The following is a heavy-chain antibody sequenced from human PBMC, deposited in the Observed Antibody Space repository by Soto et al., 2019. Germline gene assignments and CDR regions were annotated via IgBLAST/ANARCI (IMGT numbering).Heavy chain of an antibody. CDR1: GGTFSSYA. Sequence: QVQLVQSGAEVKKPGSSVKVSCKASGGTFSSYAISWVRQAPGQGLEWMGGIIPIFGTANYAQKFQGRVTITADESTSTAYMELSSLRSEDTAVYYCARDEIGDALDRYYGMDVWGQGTTVTVSS. J-gene: IGHJ6*02. CDR2: IIPIFGTA. CDR3: ARDEIGDALDRYYGMDV. D-gene: IGHD1-1*01. V-gene: IGHV1-69*01.